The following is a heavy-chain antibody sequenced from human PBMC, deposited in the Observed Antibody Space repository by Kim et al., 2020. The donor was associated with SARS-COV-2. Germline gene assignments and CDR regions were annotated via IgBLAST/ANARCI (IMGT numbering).Heavy chain of an antibody. CDR1: GGSIISGGYY. V-gene: IGHV4-31*03. J-gene: IGHJ6*02. CDR3: ARDRRTVTTQTYYYYGMDV. Sequence: SETLSLTCTVSGGSIISGGYYWSWIRQHPGKGLEWIGYIYYSGSTYYNPSLKSRVTISVDTSKNQFSLKLSSVTAADTAVYYCARDRRTVTTQTYYYYGMDVWGQGTTVTVSS. CDR2: IYYSGST. D-gene: IGHD4-17*01.